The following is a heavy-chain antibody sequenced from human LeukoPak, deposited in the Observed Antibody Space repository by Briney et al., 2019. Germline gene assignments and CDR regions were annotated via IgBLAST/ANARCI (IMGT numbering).Heavy chain of an antibody. CDR3: ARRTPGPQLDECVAYFFDH. V-gene: IGHV4-4*09. D-gene: IGHD2-2*01. CDR1: GGSITTYN. Sequence: PSETLSLICTVSGGSITTYNWIWIRQTPGQALEWIGHIYSSGATKYNPSLKSRATILLDTSKNQLSLKLSSVSAADTAVYYCARRTPGPQLDECVAYFFDHWGQGTQVTVSS. CDR2: IYSSGAT. J-gene: IGHJ4*02.